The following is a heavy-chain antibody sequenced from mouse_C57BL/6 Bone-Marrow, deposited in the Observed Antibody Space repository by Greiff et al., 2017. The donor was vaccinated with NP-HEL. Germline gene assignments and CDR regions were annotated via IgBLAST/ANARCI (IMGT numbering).Heavy chain of an antibody. CDR3: ARWYGNYVRYYAMDY. CDR1: GYAFSSSW. V-gene: IGHV1-82*01. Sequence: QVQLKESGPELVKPGASVKISCKASGYAFSSSWMNWVKQRPGKGLEWIGRIYPGDGDTNYNGKFKGKATLTADKSSSTAYMQLSSLTSEDSAVYFCARWYGNYVRYYAMDYWGQGTSVTVSS. CDR2: IYPGDGDT. D-gene: IGHD2-10*02. J-gene: IGHJ4*01.